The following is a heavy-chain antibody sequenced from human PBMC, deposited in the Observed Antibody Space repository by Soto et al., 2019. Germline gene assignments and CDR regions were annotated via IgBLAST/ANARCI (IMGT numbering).Heavy chain of an antibody. CDR3: ARAQKFDGDYFDY. D-gene: IGHD4-17*01. J-gene: IGHJ4*02. CDR1: GFTFSDYY. Sequence: QVQLVESGGGLVKPGGSLRLSCAASGFTFSDYYMSWIRQAPGKGLEWVSYISSSSSYTNYADSVKGRFTISRDNAKNSLYLQMNSLRAEDTAVYYCARAQKFDGDYFDYWGQGTLVTVSS. CDR2: ISSSSSYT. V-gene: IGHV3-11*05.